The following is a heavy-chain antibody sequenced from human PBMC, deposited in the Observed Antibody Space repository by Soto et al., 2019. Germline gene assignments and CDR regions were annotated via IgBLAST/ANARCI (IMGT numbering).Heavy chain of an antibody. CDR3: ARGSDIVVVPAAIRGYYFDY. CDR1: GGSFSGYY. Sequence: PSETLSLTCAVYGGSFSGYYWSWIRQPPGKGLEWIGEINHSGSTNYNPSLKSRVTISVDTSKNQFSLKLSSVTAADTAMYYCARGSDIVVVPAAIRGYYFDYWGQGTLVTVSS. D-gene: IGHD2-2*02. V-gene: IGHV4-34*01. J-gene: IGHJ4*02. CDR2: INHSGST.